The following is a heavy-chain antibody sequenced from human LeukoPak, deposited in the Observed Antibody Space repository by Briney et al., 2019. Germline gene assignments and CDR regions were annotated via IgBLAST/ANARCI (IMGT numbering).Heavy chain of an antibody. Sequence: GASVKVSCKASGYTFTSYYIHWLRQAPGQGLEWMGIINPSGGHTTYAQKFQGRVTMTRDTSTSTVYMELSSLRSEDTAVYYCAKCRVSSSGSADYWGQGTLVTVSS. CDR2: INPSGGHT. CDR3: AKCRVSSSGSADY. D-gene: IGHD3-22*01. V-gene: IGHV1-46*01. CDR1: GYTFTSYY. J-gene: IGHJ4*02.